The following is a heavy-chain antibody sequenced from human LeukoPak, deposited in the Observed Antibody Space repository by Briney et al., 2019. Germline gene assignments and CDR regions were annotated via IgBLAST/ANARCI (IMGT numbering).Heavy chain of an antibody. V-gene: IGHV1-18*04. Sequence: ASVKVSRKASGYTFTSYGISWVRQAPGQGLEWMGWISAYNGNTNYAQKLQGRVTMTTDTSTSTAYMELRSLRSDDTAVYYCARDLYCSSTSCYRNFDYWGQGTLVTVSS. CDR1: GYTFTSYG. D-gene: IGHD2-2*01. J-gene: IGHJ4*02. CDR2: ISAYNGNT. CDR3: ARDLYCSSTSCYRNFDY.